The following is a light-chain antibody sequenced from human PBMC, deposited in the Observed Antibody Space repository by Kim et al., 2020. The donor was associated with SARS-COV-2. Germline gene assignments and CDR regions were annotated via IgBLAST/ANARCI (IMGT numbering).Light chain of an antibody. CDR1: SSNIGKNT. CDR3: AAWDDSLTGVF. J-gene: IGLJ2*01. V-gene: IGLV1-44*01. CDR2: SNN. Sequence: GQRVTISCSGSSSNIGKNTVNWYQQLPGTAPKLLIYSNNQRPSGVPDRFSGSKSGTSASLAISGLQSEDEADYFCAAWDDSLTGVFFGGGTQLTVL.